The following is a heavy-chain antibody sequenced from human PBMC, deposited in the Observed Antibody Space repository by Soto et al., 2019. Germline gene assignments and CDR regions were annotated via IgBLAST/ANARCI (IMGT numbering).Heavy chain of an antibody. CDR1: GGSISDYY. V-gene: IGHV4-59*01. D-gene: IGHD6-19*01. CDR2: IYYTGST. J-gene: IGHJ4*02. CDR3: ARGRHWLDY. Sequence: PSETLSLTCTVSGGSISDYYWIWIRQPPGKGLEWIGYIYYTGSTNYNPSLKSRVTISVHTSKNHFTLILSSVTAADTAVYYCARGRHWLDYWGPGFLVTSPQ.